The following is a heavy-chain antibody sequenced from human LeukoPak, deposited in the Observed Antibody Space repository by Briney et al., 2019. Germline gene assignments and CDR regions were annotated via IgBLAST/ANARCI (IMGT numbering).Heavy chain of an antibody. V-gene: IGHV4-4*09. CDR1: GGSISSYY. Sequence: PSETLSLTCTVFGGSISSYYWSWIRQPPGKGLEWIGYIYTGGSTNYNPSLKSRVTILVDTSKNQFSLKLSSVTAADTAVYYCAGHVLWYFDLWGRGTLVTVSS. CDR2: IYTGGST. CDR3: AGHVLWYFDL. J-gene: IGHJ2*01. D-gene: IGHD3-16*01.